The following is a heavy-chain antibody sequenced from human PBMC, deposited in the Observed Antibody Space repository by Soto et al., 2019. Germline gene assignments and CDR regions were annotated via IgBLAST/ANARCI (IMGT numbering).Heavy chain of an antibody. V-gene: IGHV4-34*01. J-gene: IGHJ6*03. CDR3: ARGPLTRIAARPPGYYMDG. CDR2: INHSGST. CDR1: GGSFSGYY. Sequence: SETLSLTCAVYGGSFSGYYWSWIRQPPGKGLEWIGEINHSGSTNYNPSLKSRVTISVDTSKNQFSLKLSSVTAADTAVYYCARGPLTRIAARPPGYYMDGWGKGTTVTVSS. D-gene: IGHD6-6*01.